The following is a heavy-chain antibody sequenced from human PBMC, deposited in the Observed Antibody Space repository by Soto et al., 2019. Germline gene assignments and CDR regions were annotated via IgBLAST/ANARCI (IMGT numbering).Heavy chain of an antibody. CDR3: ARLPRVLDDYGDYVRDFIDY. Sequence: SETLSLTCAVYGGSFSGYYWSWIRQPPGKGLEWIGEINHSGSTNYNPSLKSRVTISVDTSKNQFSLKLSSVTAADTAVYYCARLPRVLDDYGDYVRDFIDYWGQGTLVTVSS. V-gene: IGHV4-34*01. CDR2: INHSGST. D-gene: IGHD4-17*01. J-gene: IGHJ4*02. CDR1: GGSFSGYY.